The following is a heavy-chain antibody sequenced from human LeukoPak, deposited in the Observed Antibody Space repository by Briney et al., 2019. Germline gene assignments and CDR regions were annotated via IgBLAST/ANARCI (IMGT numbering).Heavy chain of an antibody. V-gene: IGHV4-34*01. Sequence: SETLSLTCGVYGGSLSGYYWSWIRQPPGKGLEWIGEIDHRGSTNYNPSLKSRATISLDKSKNQVFLKVNSVTAADTAVYYCARGRRDGYYLDYWGQGTLVTVSS. J-gene: IGHJ4*02. CDR2: IDHRGST. CDR1: GGSLSGYY. D-gene: IGHD5-24*01. CDR3: ARGRRDGYYLDY.